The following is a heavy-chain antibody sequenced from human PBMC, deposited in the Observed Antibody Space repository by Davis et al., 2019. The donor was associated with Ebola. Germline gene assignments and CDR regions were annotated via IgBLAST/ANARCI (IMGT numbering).Heavy chain of an antibody. CDR1: GGSIRSYY. J-gene: IGHJ3*02. CDR3: ARSSGPSDI. CDR2: VYSSGNT. D-gene: IGHD3-10*01. Sequence: SETLSLTCTVSGGSIRSYYWSWIRQSPGKGLEWVGYVYSSGNTHYNPSLESRVTISLDTSKNQFSLKLSSVTAADTAVYYCARSSGPSDIWGQGTMVTVSS. V-gene: IGHV4-59*12.